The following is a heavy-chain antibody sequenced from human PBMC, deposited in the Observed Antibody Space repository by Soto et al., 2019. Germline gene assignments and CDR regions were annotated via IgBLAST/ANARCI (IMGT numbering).Heavy chain of an antibody. D-gene: IGHD2-15*01. V-gene: IGHV5-51*01. J-gene: IGHJ6*02. CDR1: GYSFTSYW. CDR2: IYPGDSDT. Sequence: GESLKISCKGSGYSFTSYWIGWVRQMPGKGLEWMGIIYPGDSDTRYSPPFQGQVTISADKSISTAYLQWSSLKASDTAMYYCARHYCSGGSCYSYYYYYGMDVWGQGTTVTVSS. CDR3: ARHYCSGGSCYSYYYYYGMDV.